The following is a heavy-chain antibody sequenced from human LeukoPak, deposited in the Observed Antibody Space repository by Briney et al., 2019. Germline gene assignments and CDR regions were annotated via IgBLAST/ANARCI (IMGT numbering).Heavy chain of an antibody. J-gene: IGHJ4*02. D-gene: IGHD1-14*01. V-gene: IGHV1-46*01. CDR1: GYTFTSSY. Sequence: ASVKVSCKASGYTFTSSYIHWVRQAPGQGLEWMGLINPSGGSTRYAQKFQGRVTMTRDMSTSTVYMEVSSLRSEATAVFFCARASNPYYFDYWGQGTLVTVSS. CDR3: ARASNPYYFDY. CDR2: INPSGGST.